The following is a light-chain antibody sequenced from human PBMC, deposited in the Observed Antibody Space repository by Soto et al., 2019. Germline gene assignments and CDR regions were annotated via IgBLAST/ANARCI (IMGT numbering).Light chain of an antibody. CDR1: SSNIGSNT. CDR2: SNN. J-gene: IGLJ2*01. Sequence: QSVLTQPPSASGTPGQRVTISCSGSSSNIGSNTVNWYQQLPGTAPKLLIYSNNQRPSGVPDRFSGSKSGTSASLAISGLQSEDEAHYYCAAWDDSLNVVFGGGTKLTVL. V-gene: IGLV1-44*01. CDR3: AAWDDSLNVV.